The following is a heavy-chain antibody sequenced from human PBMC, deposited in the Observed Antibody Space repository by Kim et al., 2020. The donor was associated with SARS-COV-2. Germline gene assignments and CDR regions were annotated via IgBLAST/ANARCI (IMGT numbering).Heavy chain of an antibody. V-gene: IGHV3-30*04. CDR1: GFTFSSFA. J-gene: IGHJ4*02. D-gene: IGHD5-12*01. Sequence: GGSLRLSCTVSGFTFSSFAMNWVRQAPGKGLEWVAVILHDGSRKYYADAVKGRFIISRDNSMNTLFLQMNSLRTDDTAIYYCARDQRTYSGYDWTPNWRGQGTLVTVSS. CDR3: ARDQRTYSGYDWTPNW. CDR2: ILHDGSRK.